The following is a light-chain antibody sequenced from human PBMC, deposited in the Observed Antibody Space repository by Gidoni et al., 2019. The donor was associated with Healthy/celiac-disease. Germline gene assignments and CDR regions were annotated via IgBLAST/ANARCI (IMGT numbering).Light chain of an antibody. Sequence: DIQMTQSPSSLSASVGDRVTITCRASQSISSYLNWYQQKPGKAPKLLIYAASSLQSGVPSRFSGSGSGKDFTLTISSLQPEEFATYYWQQSYSTPGTFGQGTKVEIK. CDR3: QQSYSTPGT. V-gene: IGKV1-39*01. CDR1: QSISSY. CDR2: AAS. J-gene: IGKJ1*01.